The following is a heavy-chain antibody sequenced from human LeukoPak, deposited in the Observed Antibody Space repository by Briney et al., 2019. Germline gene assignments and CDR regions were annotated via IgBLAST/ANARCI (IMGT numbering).Heavy chain of an antibody. CDR2: ISSSSSYI. CDR3: ARDSEQLVFDDNTIDY. Sequence: PGGSLRLSCAASGFTFSSYAMNWVRQAPGKGLEWVSSISSSSSYIYYADSVKGRFTISRDNAKNSLYLQMNSLRAEDTAVYYCARDSEQLVFDDNTIDYWGQGTLVTVSS. J-gene: IGHJ4*02. D-gene: IGHD6-6*01. CDR1: GFTFSSYA. V-gene: IGHV3-21*01.